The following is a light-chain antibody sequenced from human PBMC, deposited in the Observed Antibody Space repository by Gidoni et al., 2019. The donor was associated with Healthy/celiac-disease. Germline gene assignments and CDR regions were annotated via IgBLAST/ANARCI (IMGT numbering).Light chain of an antibody. J-gene: IGLJ1*01. CDR2: EVS. CDR1: SSDVGRYNL. Sequence: QSALTKSATVAGSPGQSITISCTGTSSDVGRYNLVSWYQQHPGKAPKLMIYEVSKRPSGVSNRFSGSKSGNTASLTISGLQAEDEADYYCCSYAGSSRVFGTGTKVTVL. V-gene: IGLV2-23*02. CDR3: CSYAGSSRV.